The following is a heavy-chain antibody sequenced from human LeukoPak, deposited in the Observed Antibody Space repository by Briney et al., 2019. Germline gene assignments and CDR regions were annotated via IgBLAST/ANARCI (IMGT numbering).Heavy chain of an antibody. D-gene: IGHD2-15*01. Sequence: GGSLRLSCAASGFTFSSYWMSWVRQAPGKGLEWVTNIKQDGNEKYFVDSVKGRFSISRDNAKNSLYLQMSSLRAEDTAVYYCARAGYCRGGTCYSNYFDFWGHGTLVTVSS. J-gene: IGHJ4*03. CDR3: ARAGYCRGGTCYSNYFDF. CDR2: IKQDGNEK. CDR1: GFTFSSYW. V-gene: IGHV3-7*01.